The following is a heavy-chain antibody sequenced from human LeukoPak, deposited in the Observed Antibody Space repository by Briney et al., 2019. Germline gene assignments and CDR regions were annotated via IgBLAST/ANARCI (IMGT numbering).Heavy chain of an antibody. V-gene: IGHV3-30-3*01. Sequence: PGGSLRLSCAASGFTFSSYAMHWVRQAPGKGLEWVAVISYDGSNKYYADSVKGRFTISRDNAKNSMYLQMNSLRAEDTAVYYCARDEIRSGAFDIWGQGTMVTVSS. D-gene: IGHD3-10*01. J-gene: IGHJ3*02. CDR3: ARDEIRSGAFDI. CDR2: ISYDGSNK. CDR1: GFTFSSYA.